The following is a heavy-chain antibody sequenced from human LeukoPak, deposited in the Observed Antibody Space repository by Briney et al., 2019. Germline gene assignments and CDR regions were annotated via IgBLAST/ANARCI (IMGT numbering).Heavy chain of an antibody. D-gene: IGHD6-13*01. CDR1: GFTFTDYW. V-gene: IGHV3-7*01. Sequence: GGSLRLSCAVSGFTFTDYWMNWVRQAPGKGLEWVASIRQDGSEKTYVDSVKGRFTISRDNTKDSLSLQVNSLRVEDTAVYYCARDGTAAGLYFDLWGQGTLVTVSS. CDR2: IRQDGSEK. J-gene: IGHJ4*01. CDR3: ARDGTAAGLYFDL.